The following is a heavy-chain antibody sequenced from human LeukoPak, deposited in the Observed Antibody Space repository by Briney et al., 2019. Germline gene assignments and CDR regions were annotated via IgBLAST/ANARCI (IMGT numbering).Heavy chain of an antibody. Sequence: GGSLRLSCAASGFTFSSYSMNWVRQAPGKGLEWVSSISSSSSYIYYADSVKGRFTISRDNAKNSLYLQMNSLRAEDTAVYYCARDMNTYYYGSGSYSPTHAFDIWGQGTMVTVSS. CDR2: ISSSSSYI. CDR3: ARDMNTYYYGSGSYSPTHAFDI. J-gene: IGHJ3*02. CDR1: GFTFSSYS. V-gene: IGHV3-21*01. D-gene: IGHD3-10*01.